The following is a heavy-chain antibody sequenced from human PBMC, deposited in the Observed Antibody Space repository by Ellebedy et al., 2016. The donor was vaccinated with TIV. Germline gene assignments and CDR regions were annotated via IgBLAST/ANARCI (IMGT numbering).Heavy chain of an antibody. V-gene: IGHV1-18*01. CDR3: ARGWEYYDSSGLSDY. Sequence: AASVKVSCKASGGTFSSYAISWVRQAPGQGLEWMGWISAYNGNTNYAQKPQGRVTMTTDTSTSTAYMELRSLRSDDTAVYYCARGWEYYDSSGLSDYWGQGTLVTVSS. CDR2: ISAYNGNT. D-gene: IGHD3-22*01. CDR1: GGTFSSYA. J-gene: IGHJ4*02.